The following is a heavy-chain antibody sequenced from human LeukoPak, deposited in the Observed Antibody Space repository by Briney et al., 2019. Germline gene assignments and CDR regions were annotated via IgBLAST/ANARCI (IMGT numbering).Heavy chain of an antibody. D-gene: IGHD4-17*01. Sequence: QPGGSLRLSCAASGFTFSSYSMNWVRQAPGKGLEWVSYISTSSSNIYYADSVKGRFTISRDNAKNSLYLQMNSLRAEDTAVYYCARDIDHWIDYGDMGWGQGTLVTVSS. J-gene: IGHJ4*02. CDR3: ARDIDHWIDYGDMG. V-gene: IGHV3-48*01. CDR2: ISTSSSNI. CDR1: GFTFSSYS.